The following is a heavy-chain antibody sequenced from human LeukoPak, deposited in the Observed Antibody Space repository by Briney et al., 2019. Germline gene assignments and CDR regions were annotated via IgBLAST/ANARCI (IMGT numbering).Heavy chain of an antibody. CDR2: IYYSGST. CDR1: GGSISSGDYY. Sequence: PSQTLSLTCTVSGGSISSGDYYWSWIRQPPGKGLEWIGYIYYSGSTYYNPSLKSRVTISVDTSENQFSLKLSSVTAADTAVYYCARDQVVRDNYYYYGMDVWGQGTTVTVSS. D-gene: IGHD2-15*01. V-gene: IGHV4-30-4*01. J-gene: IGHJ6*02. CDR3: ARDQVVRDNYYYYGMDV.